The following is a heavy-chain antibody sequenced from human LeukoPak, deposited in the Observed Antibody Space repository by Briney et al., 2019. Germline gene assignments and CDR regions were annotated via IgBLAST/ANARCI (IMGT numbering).Heavy chain of an antibody. J-gene: IGHJ4*02. V-gene: IGHV1-2*02. CDR3: AAGSRPSPTVNPFDY. CDR1: GYTFTDYY. D-gene: IGHD4-17*01. Sequence: ASVKVSCKASGYTFTDYYIHWMRQAPGQGLEWMGWINPKRGVTTYAQKFQGRVTMTRDTSITTAYMELSSLRSEDTAVYYCAAGSRPSPTVNPFDYWGQGTLVTVSS. CDR2: INPKRGVT.